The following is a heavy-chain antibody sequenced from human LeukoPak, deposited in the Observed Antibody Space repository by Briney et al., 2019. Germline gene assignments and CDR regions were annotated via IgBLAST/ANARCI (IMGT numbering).Heavy chain of an antibody. J-gene: IGHJ4*02. Sequence: PGGSLRLSCAASGFIFSNYALHWVRQAPGKGLEWAAVIPYDGRNGQYADSVKGRFTISRDNSKNTLYLQMNSLRAEDTAVYYCAKDRPSLVVPAWCFDYWGQGTLVTVSS. CDR3: AKDRPSLVVPAWCFDY. CDR2: IPYDGRNG. D-gene: IGHD2-2*01. CDR1: GFIFSNYA. V-gene: IGHV3-30-3*01.